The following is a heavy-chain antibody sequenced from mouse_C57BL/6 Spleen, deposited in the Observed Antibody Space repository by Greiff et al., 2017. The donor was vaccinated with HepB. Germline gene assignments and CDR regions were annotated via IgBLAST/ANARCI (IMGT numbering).Heavy chain of an antibody. CDR1: GYTFTSYW. CDR2: IYPSDSET. Sequence: QVQLQQPGAELVRPGSSVKLSCKASGYTFTSYWMDWVKQRPGQGLEWIGNIYPSDSETHYNQKFKDKATLTVDKSSSTAYMQLSSLTSEDSAVYYCARNGNNYYAMDYWGQGTSVTVSS. V-gene: IGHV1-61*01. CDR3: ARNGNNYYAMDY. D-gene: IGHD2-1*01. J-gene: IGHJ4*01.